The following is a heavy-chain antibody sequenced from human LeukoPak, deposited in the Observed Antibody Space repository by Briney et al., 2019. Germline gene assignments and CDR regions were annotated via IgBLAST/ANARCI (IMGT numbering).Heavy chain of an antibody. CDR3: AREDSGWQFDY. CDR2: ISFDGRTK. Sequence: GGSLRLSCAGSGFTFSSHAMNWVRQAPDKGLEWVAIISFDGRTKHYAESVKGRFTVSRDNSKSTVHLEMNSLRPEDTAVYYCAREDSGWQFDYWGQGTLVTVSS. CDR1: GFTFSSHA. J-gene: IGHJ4*02. V-gene: IGHV3-30*04. D-gene: IGHD6-19*01.